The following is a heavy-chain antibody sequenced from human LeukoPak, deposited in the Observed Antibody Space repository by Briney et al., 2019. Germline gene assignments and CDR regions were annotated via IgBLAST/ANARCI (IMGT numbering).Heavy chain of an antibody. J-gene: IGHJ4*02. CDR1: GYTFTTYG. V-gene: IGHV1-18*01. D-gene: IGHD5-24*01. CDR3: ARDQYGDGYPSGYFDY. CDR2: ISAYNGNT. Sequence: GASVKVSCKASGYTFTTYGISWVRQAPGQGPEGMGWISAYNGNTNYAQKLHGSVTITTDTSTRTAYMALRSLRSDDTAVYYCARDQYGDGYPSGYFDYWGQGTLVTVSS.